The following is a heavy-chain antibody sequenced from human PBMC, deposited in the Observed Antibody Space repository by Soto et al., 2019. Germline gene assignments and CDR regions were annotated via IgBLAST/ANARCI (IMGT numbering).Heavy chain of an antibody. CDR2: ISDSGST. V-gene: IGHV3-23*01. Sequence: EVQLLESGGALVQPGGSLRLSCAASGFTFSNHAMNWVRQAPGKGLEWVSTISDSGSTYYADSVKGRFTISRDNSNNTLYLQMKSLRAEDTAVYYCARDPGGYYCTSTSCLYFFDHWGQGTLVIVSS. D-gene: IGHD2-2*01. J-gene: IGHJ4*02. CDR1: GFTFSNHA. CDR3: ARDPGGYYCTSTSCLYFFDH.